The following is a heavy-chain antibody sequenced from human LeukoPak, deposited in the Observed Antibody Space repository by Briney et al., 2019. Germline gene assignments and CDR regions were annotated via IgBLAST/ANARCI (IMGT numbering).Heavy chain of an antibody. CDR2: ISGSGGST. CDR1: GFTFSSYA. J-gene: IGHJ5*02. CDR3: AKQGYSSSSGWFDP. V-gene: IGHV3-23*01. D-gene: IGHD6-6*01. Sequence: PGGSLSLSCAASGFTFSSYAMSWVRQPPGKGLEWVSAISGSGGSTYYADSVKGRFTISRDNSKNTLYLQMNSLRAEDTAVYYCAKQGYSSSSGWFDPWGQGTLVTVSS.